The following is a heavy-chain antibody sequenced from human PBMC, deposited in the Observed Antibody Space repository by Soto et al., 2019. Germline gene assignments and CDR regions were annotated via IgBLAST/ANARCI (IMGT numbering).Heavy chain of an antibody. CDR2: MNPNSGNT. CDR1: VYTFTRYD. Sequence: ASVKVSCKASVYTFTRYDINWLRQATGQGLEWMGWMNPNSGNTGYAQKFQGRVTMNRNNSISTAYMELSSLRSEDTAVYYCSRGHRDHGGDCDAFDIWGQGTMVTVSS. J-gene: IGHJ3*02. D-gene: IGHD2-21*01. V-gene: IGHV1-8*01. CDR3: SRGHRDHGGDCDAFDI.